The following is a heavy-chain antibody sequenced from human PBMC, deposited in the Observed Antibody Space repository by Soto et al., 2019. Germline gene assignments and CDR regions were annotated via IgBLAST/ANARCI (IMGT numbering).Heavy chain of an antibody. CDR3: ARFRDYGDYHDY. D-gene: IGHD4-17*01. CDR2: IYSGGST. Sequence: GGSLRFSCAASGFTVSSNYMSWVRQAPGKGLGWVSVIYSGGSTYYADSVKGRFTISRDNSKNTLYFQINSLRAEDTAVYYCARFRDYGDYHDYWGQGTLVTVSS. V-gene: IGHV3-66*01. CDR1: GFTVSSNY. J-gene: IGHJ4*02.